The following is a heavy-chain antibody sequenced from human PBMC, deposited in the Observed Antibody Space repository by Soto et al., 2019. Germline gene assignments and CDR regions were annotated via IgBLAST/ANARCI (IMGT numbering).Heavy chain of an antibody. CDR3: AKGARLVRYFHWLLSHFAY. V-gene: IGHV3-23*01. D-gene: IGHD3-9*01. CDR2: ISGSGGST. J-gene: IGHJ4*02. CDR1: GFTFSSYA. Sequence: GSLRLSCAASGFTFSSYAMSWVRQAPWKGLEWVSAISGSGGSTYYADSVKGRFTISRDNSKNTLYLQMNSLRAEDTAVYYCAKGARLVRYFHWLLSHFAYWGQGPLVTVSS.